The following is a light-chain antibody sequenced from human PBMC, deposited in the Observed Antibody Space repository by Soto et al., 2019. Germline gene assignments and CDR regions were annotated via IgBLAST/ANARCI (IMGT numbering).Light chain of an antibody. J-gene: IGKJ1*01. Sequence: EIVLTQSPGTLSLSPGERATLSCRAIQSVSSSYLAWYQQKPGQAPRLLIYGASSRATGIPDRFSGSGSGTDFTLTISRLEPEDFAVYYCQQYGSSPRTFGQGTK. V-gene: IGKV3-20*01. CDR2: GAS. CDR1: QSVSSSY. CDR3: QQYGSSPRT.